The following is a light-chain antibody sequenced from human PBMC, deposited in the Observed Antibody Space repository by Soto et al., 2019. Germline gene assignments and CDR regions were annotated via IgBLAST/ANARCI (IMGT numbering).Light chain of an antibody. CDR2: AVT. V-gene: IGLV2-11*01. CDR3: SSSAGSYSYV. CDR1: SSDVGRYDY. J-gene: IGLJ1*01. Sequence: QSVLTQPRSVSASPGQSVTISCTGTSSDVGRYDYVSWYPQHPQKPPKLITYAVTERPSRVPDRFSGSTSGTTASLTLSGPQAEDEADPSCSSSAGSYSYVFGTGTKVTVL.